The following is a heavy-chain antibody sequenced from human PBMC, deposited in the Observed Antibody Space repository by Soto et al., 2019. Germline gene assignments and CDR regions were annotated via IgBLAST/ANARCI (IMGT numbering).Heavy chain of an antibody. CDR3: ARAPDGNCFHS. CDR1: GFIFSDHY. CDR2: IRKKVNGYTT. V-gene: IGHV3-72*01. Sequence: GGSLRLSCAASGFIFSDHYMDWVRQAPGKGLEWVGRIRKKVNGYTTQYAASVNGRFTISRDDSKNSLFLQMNSLKIEDTAVYYCARAPDGNCFHSWGQGSLVTVSS. J-gene: IGHJ4*02.